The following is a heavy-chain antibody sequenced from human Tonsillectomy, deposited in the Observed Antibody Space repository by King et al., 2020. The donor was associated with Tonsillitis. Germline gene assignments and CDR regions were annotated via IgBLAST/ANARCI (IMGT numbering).Heavy chain of an antibody. J-gene: IGHJ6*02. V-gene: IGHV1-46*01. Sequence: QLVQSGAEVKKPGASVKVSCKASGYTFTSYYMYWVRQAPGQGLEWMGIINPSGGSTSYAQKFQGRVTMTRDTSTRTVYMELSSLRSEDTAVYYCARARTLVPAWGGMDVWGQGTTVTVSS. CDR3: ARARTLVPAWGGMDV. CDR1: GYTFTSYY. D-gene: IGHD2-2*01. CDR2: INPSGGST.